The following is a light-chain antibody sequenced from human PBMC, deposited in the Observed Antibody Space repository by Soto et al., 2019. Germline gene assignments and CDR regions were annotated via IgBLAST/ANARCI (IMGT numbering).Light chain of an antibody. J-gene: IGLJ1*01. CDR2: EVS. CDR3: SSYAGSNNYV. V-gene: IGLV2-8*01. CDR1: SSDVGGYNY. Sequence: QSVLTQPPSASGSPGQSVTISCTGTSSDVGGYNYVSWYQQNPGKAPKLMIYEVSKRPSGVPDRFSGSKSDNTASLTVSGLQAEDEADYYCSSYAGSNNYVFGTGTKGTVL.